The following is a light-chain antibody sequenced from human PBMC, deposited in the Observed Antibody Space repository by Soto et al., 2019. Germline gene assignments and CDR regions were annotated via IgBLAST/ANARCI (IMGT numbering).Light chain of an antibody. CDR2: GAS. J-gene: IGKJ3*01. CDR1: QSVSSSY. Sequence: EIVLTQSPGTLSLSPGERATLSCRASQSVSSSYLAWYQQKPGQAPRILIYGASSRATGIPDRFSGSGSGTDFTLTISRLEPEDFAVYDCQQYGRSPFTFGPGTKVHIK. CDR3: QQYGRSPFT. V-gene: IGKV3-20*01.